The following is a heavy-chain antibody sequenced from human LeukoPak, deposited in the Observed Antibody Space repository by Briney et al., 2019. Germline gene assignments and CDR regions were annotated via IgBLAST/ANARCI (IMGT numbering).Heavy chain of an antibody. CDR1: GFTFSSYA. J-gene: IGHJ4*02. Sequence: GGSLRLSCAASGFTFSSYAMSWVRQAPGKWLEWVSPISGSGGSTYYADSVKGRFTISRDNSKNTLYLQMNSLRAEDTAVYYCAKTDLRNNDFWSGYFQESGYYFDYWGQGTLVTLSS. V-gene: IGHV3-23*01. CDR3: AKTDLRNNDFWSGYFQESGYYFDY. CDR2: ISGSGGST. D-gene: IGHD3-3*01.